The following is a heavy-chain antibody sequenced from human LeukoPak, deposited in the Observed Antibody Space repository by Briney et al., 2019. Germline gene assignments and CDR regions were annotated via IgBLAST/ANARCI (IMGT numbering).Heavy chain of an antibody. CDR1: GFTFRSYE. J-gene: IGHJ4*02. D-gene: IGHD3-22*01. CDR3: ARVDNYYDSSPYYSDNY. V-gene: IGHV3-48*03. Sequence: GGSLRLSCEDSGFTFRSYEMNWVRQAPGKGLEWIAYLSSSGSAFSYADSVKGRFTIARDNAKNSVYLEMNSLRADDTAVYYCARVDNYYDSSPYYSDNYWGQGTLVTVSS. CDR2: LSSSGSAF.